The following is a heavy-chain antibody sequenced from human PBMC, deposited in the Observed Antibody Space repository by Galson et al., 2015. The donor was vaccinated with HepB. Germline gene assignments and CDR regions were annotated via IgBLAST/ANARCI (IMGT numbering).Heavy chain of an antibody. Sequence: SLRLSCAASGFTFSSYATSWVRQAPGKGLEWVSAISGSGGSTYYADSVKGRFTISGDNSKNTLYLQMNSLRAEDTAVYYCAKKGRYDYAFDYWGQGTLVTVSS. CDR2: ISGSGGST. D-gene: IGHD5-12*01. CDR1: GFTFSSYA. CDR3: AKKGRYDYAFDY. J-gene: IGHJ4*02. V-gene: IGHV3-23*01.